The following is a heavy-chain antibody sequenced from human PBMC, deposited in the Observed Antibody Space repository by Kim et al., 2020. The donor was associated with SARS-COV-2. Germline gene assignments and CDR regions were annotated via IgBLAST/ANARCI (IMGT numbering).Heavy chain of an antibody. Sequence: VKGRLTHARDNSKNRLYLQMNSLRAEDTAVYYCARDYACSSTSCYAFDDWGQGTLVTVSS. J-gene: IGHJ4*02. CDR3: ARDYACSSTSCYAFDD. V-gene: IGHV3-30*07. D-gene: IGHD2-2*01.